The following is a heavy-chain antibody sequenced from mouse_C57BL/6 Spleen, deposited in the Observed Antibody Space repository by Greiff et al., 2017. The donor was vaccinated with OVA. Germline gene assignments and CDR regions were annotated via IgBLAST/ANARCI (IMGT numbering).Heavy chain of an antibody. CDR2: IDPETGGT. V-gene: IGHV1-15*01. J-gene: IGHJ2*01. CDR1: GYTFTDYE. D-gene: IGHD4-1*01. Sequence: QVQLQQSGAELVRPGASVTLSCKASGYTFTDYEMHWVKQTPVHGLEWIGAIDPETGGTAYNQKFKGKAILTADKSSSTAYMELRSLTSEDSAVYYCTSMNWPLEDWGKGTTLTVSS. CDR3: TSMNWPLED.